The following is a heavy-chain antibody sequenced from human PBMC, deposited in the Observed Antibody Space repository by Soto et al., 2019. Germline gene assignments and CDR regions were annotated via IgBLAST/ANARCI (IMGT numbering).Heavy chain of an antibody. CDR3: ARDISAIDY. Sequence: TGGSLRLSCAGSGFTFSDYCMSWIRQAPGKGLEWISYISSSGSSMYYADSVKGRFTISRDNAKNSLYLQMSSLRAEDTAVYYCARDISAIDYWGQGTLVTVSS. CDR1: GFTFSDYC. V-gene: IGHV3-11*01. J-gene: IGHJ4*02. CDR2: ISSSGSSM. D-gene: IGHD1-20*01.